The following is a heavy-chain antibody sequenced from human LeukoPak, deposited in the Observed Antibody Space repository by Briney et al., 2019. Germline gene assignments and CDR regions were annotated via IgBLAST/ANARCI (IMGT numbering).Heavy chain of an antibody. Sequence: PSETLSLTCTVSGGSISSYYWSWIRQPPGKGLEWIGYIYYSGSTNYNPSLKSRVTISVDTSKNQFSLKLSSVTAADTAVYYCAISIPGGDYYYYGMDVWGQGTTVTVSS. CDR3: AISIPGGDYYYYGMDV. J-gene: IGHJ6*02. V-gene: IGHV4-59*01. D-gene: IGHD3-10*01. CDR2: IYYSGST. CDR1: GGSISSYY.